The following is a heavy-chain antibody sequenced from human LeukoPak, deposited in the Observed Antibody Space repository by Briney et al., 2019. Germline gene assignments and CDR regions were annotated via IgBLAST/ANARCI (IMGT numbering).Heavy chain of an antibody. CDR1: GYIFTNYY. CDR2: IDPSAGST. CDR3: ARAHYASSNIKVPFDV. J-gene: IGHJ6*04. Sequence: ASVKVSCKASGYIFTNYYMHWVRQAPGQGLEWMGVIDPSAGSTTYAQKFQGRVTMTRDTATSTVYMELSSLRSEHTAVYYCARAHYASSNIKVPFDVWGKGTTVTVSS. V-gene: IGHV1-46*01. D-gene: IGHD3-22*01.